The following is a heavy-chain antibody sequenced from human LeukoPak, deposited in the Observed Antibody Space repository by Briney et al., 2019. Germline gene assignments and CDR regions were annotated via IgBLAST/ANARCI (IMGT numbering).Heavy chain of an antibody. V-gene: IGHV1-2*02. Sequence: ASVTVSCKASGYTFTGYYIHWVRQAPGQGLEWMGWINPNSGATNYAQQFQGRLTMTRDTSISTAYMELSRLRSDDTAVYYCARDVGEYCSSTDCYASDYWGQGTLVSVSS. CDR1: GYTFTGYY. D-gene: IGHD2-2*01. CDR2: INPNSGAT. J-gene: IGHJ4*02. CDR3: ARDVGEYCSSTDCYASDY.